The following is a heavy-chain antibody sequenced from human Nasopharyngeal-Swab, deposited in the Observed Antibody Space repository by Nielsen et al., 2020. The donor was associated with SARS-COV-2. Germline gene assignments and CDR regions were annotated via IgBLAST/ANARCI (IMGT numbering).Heavy chain of an antibody. CDR1: GFTFSAYY. D-gene: IGHD1-26*01. V-gene: IGHV3-11*01. Sequence: GGSLRLSCAASGFTFSAYYMSWIRQAPGKGLEWFSYISGSSTTINYADSVQGRFTISRDNAKNSLYLQMNNLSAEDTAVYYCARLMELPNDAFDIWGQGTMVTVSS. J-gene: IGHJ3*02. CDR3: ARLMELPNDAFDI. CDR2: ISGSSTTI.